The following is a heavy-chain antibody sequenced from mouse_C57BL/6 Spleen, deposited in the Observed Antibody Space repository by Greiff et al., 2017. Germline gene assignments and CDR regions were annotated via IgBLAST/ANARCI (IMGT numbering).Heavy chain of an antibody. CDR1: GFTFSDYY. J-gene: IGHJ3*01. D-gene: IGHD1-1*01. CDR3: ARSYGTGFAY. CDR2: INYDGSST. Sequence: EVKLVESEGGLVQPGSSMKLSCTASGFTFSDYYMAWVRQVPEKGLEWVANINYDGSSTYYLDSLKSRFIISRDNAKNILYLQMSSLKSEDTATYYCARSYGTGFAYWGQGTLVTVSA. V-gene: IGHV5-16*01.